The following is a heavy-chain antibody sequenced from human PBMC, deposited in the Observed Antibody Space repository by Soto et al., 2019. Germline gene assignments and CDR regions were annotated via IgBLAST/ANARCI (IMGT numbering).Heavy chain of an antibody. D-gene: IGHD4-4*01. Sequence: PGGSLRLSCAASGFTFSSYEMNWVRQAPGKGLEWVSYISSSGSTIYYADSVKGRFTISRDNAKNSLYLQMNSLRAEDTAVYYCARDAMTTVTTNGPPFFDYWGQGTLVTVSS. J-gene: IGHJ4*02. CDR3: ARDAMTTVTTNGPPFFDY. V-gene: IGHV3-48*03. CDR1: GFTFSSYE. CDR2: ISSSGSTI.